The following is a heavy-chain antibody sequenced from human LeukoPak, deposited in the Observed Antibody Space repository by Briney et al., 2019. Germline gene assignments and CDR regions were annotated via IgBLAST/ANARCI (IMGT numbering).Heavy chain of an antibody. J-gene: IGHJ4*02. CDR3: ARPNLYSCGFSDY. CDR1: GGSISSSSYY. CDR2: IYYSGST. D-gene: IGHD5-18*01. Sequence: PSETLSLTCTVSGGSISSSSYYWGWIRQPPGKGLEWIGSIYYSGSTYYNPSLKSRVTISVDTSKNQFSLKLSSVTAADTAVYYCARPNLYSCGFSDYWGQGTLVTVSS. V-gene: IGHV4-39*01.